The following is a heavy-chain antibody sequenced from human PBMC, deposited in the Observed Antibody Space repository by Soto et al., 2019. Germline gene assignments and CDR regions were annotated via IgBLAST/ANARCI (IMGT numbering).Heavy chain of an antibody. CDR1: GYTFTSYG. J-gene: IGHJ6*03. CDR2: ISAYNGNT. CDR3: ARDTPVPRNWNYFPMYYCYYRNC. Sequence: ASVKVSCKASGYTFTSYGISWVRQAPGQGLEWMGWISAYNGNTNYAQKLQGRVTMTTDTSTSTAYMELRSLRSDDTAVYYCARDTPVPRNWNYFPMYYCYYRNCWDQGNTSAVAS. V-gene: IGHV1-18*01. D-gene: IGHD1-7*01.